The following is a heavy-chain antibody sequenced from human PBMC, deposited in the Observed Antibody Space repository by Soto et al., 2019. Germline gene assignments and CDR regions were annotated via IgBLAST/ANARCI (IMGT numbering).Heavy chain of an antibody. J-gene: IGHJ6*02. D-gene: IGHD2-21*01. CDR1: GFTFSSYT. Sequence: EVQLLESGGGLVQPGGSLRLSCAASGFTFSSYTMSWVRQAPGKGLEWVSGISATGGSTYYADSVKGRFTFSRDNAKNTLYLQMNSLRVEDTAVYYCASDLSGRADVWGQGTTVTVSS. V-gene: IGHV3-23*01. CDR2: ISATGGST. CDR3: ASDLSGRADV.